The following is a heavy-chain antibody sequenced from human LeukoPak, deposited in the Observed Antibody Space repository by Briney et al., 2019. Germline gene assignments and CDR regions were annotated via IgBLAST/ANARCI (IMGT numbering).Heavy chain of an antibody. CDR1: GSTFSSFA. V-gene: IGHV3-30*04. J-gene: IGHJ4*02. Sequence: PGKSLRLSCAASGSTFSSFAMHWVRQAPGRGLEWVATISYHGSNTYYADSVKGRFTISRDNSKNTLYLQVNSLRAEDTAVYYCAKGGKWDVTPFDYWGQGTLVTVSS. CDR2: ISYHGSNT. D-gene: IGHD1-26*01. CDR3: AKGGKWDVTPFDY.